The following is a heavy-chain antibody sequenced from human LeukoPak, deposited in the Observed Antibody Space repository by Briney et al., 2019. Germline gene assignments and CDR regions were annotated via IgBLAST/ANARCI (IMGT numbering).Heavy chain of an antibody. D-gene: IGHD3-22*01. CDR1: GVTFNNYA. CDR2: ITASGDTT. J-gene: IGHJ3*02. V-gene: IGHV3-23*01. Sequence: QTGGSLRLSCAASGVTFNNYAMSWLRQAPGKGLEWVSAITASGDTTYYADSVKGRFTISRDNSKNTLYLQMNSLRAEDTAVYYCAKVHYYDSSGYYPHDAFDIWGQGTMVTVSS. CDR3: AKVHYYDSSGYYPHDAFDI.